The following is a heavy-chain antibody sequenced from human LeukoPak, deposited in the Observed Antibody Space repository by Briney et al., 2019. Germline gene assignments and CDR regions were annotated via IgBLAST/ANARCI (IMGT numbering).Heavy chain of an antibody. J-gene: IGHJ4*02. CDR2: LISSGATT. CDR1: GFAFSNYA. Sequence: PGGSLRLSCAASGFAFSNYAMSWVRQAPGKGLEWVSSLISSGATTYYADSVKGRFTTSRDNSKNTVHLQMDSLRAEDSAVYYCAKNAGYSYGLYYFDYWGQGTLVTVSS. V-gene: IGHV3-23*01. CDR3: AKNAGYSYGLYYFDY. D-gene: IGHD5-18*01.